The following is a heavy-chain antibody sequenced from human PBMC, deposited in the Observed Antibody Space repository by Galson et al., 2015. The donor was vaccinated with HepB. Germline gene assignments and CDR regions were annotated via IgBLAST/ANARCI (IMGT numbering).Heavy chain of an antibody. Sequence: LRLSCAASGFTFSSYSMNWVRQAPGKGLEWVSYISSSSTTIYYADSVKGRFTISRDNAKNSLYLQMNSLRDEDTAVYYCARAWLGQKWLRSRDAFDFWGQGTMVTVSS. CDR1: GFTFSSYS. V-gene: IGHV3-48*02. D-gene: IGHD5-12*01. J-gene: IGHJ3*01. CDR3: ARAWLGQKWLRSRDAFDF. CDR2: ISSSSTTI.